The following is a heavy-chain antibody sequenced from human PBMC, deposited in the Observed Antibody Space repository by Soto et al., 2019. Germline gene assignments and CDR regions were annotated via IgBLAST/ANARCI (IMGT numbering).Heavy chain of an antibody. CDR1: GYTFTSYY. J-gene: IGHJ3*02. CDR3: ARFRVWESPGGRDAFDI. Sequence: ASVKVSCKASGYTFTSYYMHWVRQAPGQGLEWMGIINPSGGSTSYAQKFQGRVTMTRDTSTSTVYMELSSLRSEDTAVYYCARFRVWESPGGRDAFDIWGQGTMVTVSS. V-gene: IGHV1-46*03. D-gene: IGHD1-26*01. CDR2: INPSGGST.